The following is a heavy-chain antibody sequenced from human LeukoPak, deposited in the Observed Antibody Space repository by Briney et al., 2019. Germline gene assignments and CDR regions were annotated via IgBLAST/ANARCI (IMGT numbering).Heavy chain of an antibody. CDR1: GYTFTGYY. D-gene: IGHD5-18*01. Sequence: GASVKVSCKASGYTFTGYYMHWVRQAPGQGLEWMGWINPNSGGTNYARKFQGRVTMTRDTSISTAYMELSRLRSDDTAVYYCARRHTAMVTLDYWGQGTLVTVSS. CDR2: INPNSGGT. V-gene: IGHV1-2*02. J-gene: IGHJ4*02. CDR3: ARRHTAMVTLDY.